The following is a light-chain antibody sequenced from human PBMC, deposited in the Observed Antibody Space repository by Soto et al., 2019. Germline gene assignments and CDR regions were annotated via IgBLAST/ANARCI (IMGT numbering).Light chain of an antibody. CDR2: LGS. J-gene: IGKJ5*01. V-gene: IGKV2-28*01. Sequence: DIVMTQSPLSLPVTPGEPASISCRSSQSLLHLNGNNYLDWYLQKPGQSPQLLIYLGSNRASGVPDRISGSGTGTDFTLKIRRVEAEDVGIYYCMQALQTPVTFGQGTRLEIK. CDR3: MQALQTPVT. CDR1: QSLLHLNGNNY.